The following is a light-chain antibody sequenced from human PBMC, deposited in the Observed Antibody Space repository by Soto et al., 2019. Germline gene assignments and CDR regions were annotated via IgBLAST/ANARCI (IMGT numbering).Light chain of an antibody. Sequence: QSVLTQPPSVSGAPGQRVTISCTGSSSNIGAGYDVHWYQQLPGTAPKLLIYRDTNRPSGVPDRFSGSNSGTSASLAITGLQADDEADYYCQSYDSSLSGVVFGGGTKLTVL. CDR1: SSNIGAGYD. CDR3: QSYDSSLSGVV. V-gene: IGLV1-40*01. J-gene: IGLJ2*01. CDR2: RDT.